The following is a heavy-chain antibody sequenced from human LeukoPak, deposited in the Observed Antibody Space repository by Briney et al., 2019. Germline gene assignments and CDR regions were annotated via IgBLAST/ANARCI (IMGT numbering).Heavy chain of an antibody. CDR1: GGSISSSSYY. D-gene: IGHD3-9*01. Sequence: SETLSLTCTVSGGSISSSSYYWGWIRQPPGKGLEWIGSIYYSGSTYYNPSLKSRVTISVDTSKNQFSLKLSSVTAADTAVYYCASVLLRYFDWLLSLDAFDTWGQGTMVTVSS. V-gene: IGHV4-39*07. CDR3: ASVLLRYFDWLLSLDAFDT. J-gene: IGHJ3*02. CDR2: IYYSGST.